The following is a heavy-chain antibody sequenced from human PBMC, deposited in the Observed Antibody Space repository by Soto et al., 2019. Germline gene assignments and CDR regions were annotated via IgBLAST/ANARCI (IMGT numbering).Heavy chain of an antibody. J-gene: IGHJ6*02. CDR1: GGSISSSSYY. D-gene: IGHD4-17*01. Sequence: TSDPLSLTYTVSGGSISSSSYYWGWIRQPPGKWLEWIGSIYYSGSTYYNPSLKSRVTISVDTSKNQFSLKLSSVTAADTAVYYCRVWDGDDSFYYYYGMDVWGQGTTVT. CDR2: IYYSGST. V-gene: IGHV4-39*01. CDR3: RVWDGDDSFYYYYGMDV.